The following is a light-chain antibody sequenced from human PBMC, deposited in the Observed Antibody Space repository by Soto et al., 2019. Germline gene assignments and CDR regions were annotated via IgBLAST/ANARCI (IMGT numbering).Light chain of an antibody. Sequence: DIQMTQSPSSVSASVGDRVTITCRASQGIRTWLAWYQQKPGEAPKLLIFAASSLRSGVPSRFSGSGSGTDFTLTISNLQPEDFATYYCQQTDSFPLSFGGGTKVDIK. CDR1: QGIRTW. CDR3: QQTDSFPLS. J-gene: IGKJ4*01. V-gene: IGKV1D-12*01. CDR2: AAS.